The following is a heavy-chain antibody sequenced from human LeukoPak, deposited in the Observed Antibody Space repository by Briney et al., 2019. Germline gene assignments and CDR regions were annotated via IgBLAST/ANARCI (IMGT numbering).Heavy chain of an antibody. J-gene: IGHJ4*02. Sequence: PGGSLRLSCAASGFTFSSYAMSWVRQAPGKGLEWVSAISGSGGSTYYADSVKGRFTISRDNSKNTLYLQMNSLGAEDTAVYYCAKSVGVVVVPAAIRGGYYFDYWGQGTLVTVSS. CDR2: ISGSGGST. D-gene: IGHD2-2*02. CDR1: GFTFSSYA. CDR3: AKSVGVVVVPAAIRGGYYFDY. V-gene: IGHV3-23*01.